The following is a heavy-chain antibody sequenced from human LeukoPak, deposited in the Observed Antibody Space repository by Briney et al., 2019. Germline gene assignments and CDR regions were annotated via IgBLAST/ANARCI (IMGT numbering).Heavy chain of an antibody. Sequence: SDTLSLTCTVSGDSISSYYWSWIRQPPGKGLEWIGYIYTSGGTNYIPSLKGRVTISIDTSKNQFSLKLSSVTAADSAVYYCARLTRLSTSPDRYYLDDWGQGTLVTVSS. CDR1: GDSISSYY. CDR2: IYTSGGT. J-gene: IGHJ4*02. CDR3: ARLTRLSTSPDRYYLDD. V-gene: IGHV4-4*09. D-gene: IGHD6-6*01.